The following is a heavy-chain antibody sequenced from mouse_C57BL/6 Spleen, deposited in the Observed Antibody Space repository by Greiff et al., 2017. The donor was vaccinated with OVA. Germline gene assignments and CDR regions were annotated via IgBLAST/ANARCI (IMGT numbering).Heavy chain of an antibody. Sequence: EVQLVESEGGLVQPGSSMKLSCTASGFTFSDYYMAWVRQVPEKGLEWVANINYDGSSTYYLDSLKSRFIISRDNAKNILYLQMSSLKSEDTATYYCARDGTTVVGGSAMDYWGQGTSVTVSS. CDR2: INYDGSST. CDR1: GFTFSDYY. V-gene: IGHV5-16*01. D-gene: IGHD1-1*01. CDR3: ARDGTTVVGGSAMDY. J-gene: IGHJ4*01.